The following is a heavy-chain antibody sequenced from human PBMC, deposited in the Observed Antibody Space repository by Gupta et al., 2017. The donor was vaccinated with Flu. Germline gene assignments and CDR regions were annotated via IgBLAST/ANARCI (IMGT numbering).Heavy chain of an antibody. CDR1: FRSYG. V-gene: IGHV3-33*01. Sequence: FRSYGMHWVRQAPGKGLEWVAVIWSDGNNKFYADSVKGRLTFSRDNSNNMLYLQMNSLRAEDTAVYYCARERGPFNGFDLWGQGTMVTVSS. CDR3: ARERGPFNGFDL. D-gene: IGHD3-10*01. J-gene: IGHJ3*01. CDR2: IWSDGNNK.